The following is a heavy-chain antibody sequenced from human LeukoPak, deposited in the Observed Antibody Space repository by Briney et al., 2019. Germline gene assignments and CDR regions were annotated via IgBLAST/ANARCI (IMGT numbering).Heavy chain of an antibody. CDR2: IIPIFGTA. CDR3: ARATGYYYDSSGYYFDAFDI. V-gene: IGHV1-69*05. J-gene: IGHJ3*02. Sequence: ASVKVSCKASGGTFSSYAISWVRQAPGQGLEWMGRIIPIFGTANYAQKFQGRVAITTDESTSTAYMELSSLRSEDTAVYYCARATGYYYDSSGYYFDAFDIWGQGTMVTVSS. D-gene: IGHD3-22*01. CDR1: GGTFSSYA.